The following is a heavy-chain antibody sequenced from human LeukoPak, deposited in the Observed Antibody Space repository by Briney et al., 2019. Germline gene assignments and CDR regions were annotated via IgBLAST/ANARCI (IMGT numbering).Heavy chain of an antibody. V-gene: IGHV1-69*04. J-gene: IGHJ4*02. CDR2: IIPILGIA. D-gene: IGHD2-2*01. CDR3: AEDGGYCSSTSCYAFDY. Sequence: GASVKVSCKASGGTFSSYAISWVRQAPGQGLEWMGRIIPILGIANYAQKFQGRVTITADKSTSTAYMELSSLRSEDTAVYYCAEDGGYCSSTSCYAFDYWGQGTLVPSPQ. CDR1: GGTFSSYA.